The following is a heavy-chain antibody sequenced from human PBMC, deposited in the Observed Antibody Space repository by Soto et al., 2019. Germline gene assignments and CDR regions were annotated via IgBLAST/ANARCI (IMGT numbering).Heavy chain of an antibody. CDR1: GGSISSGGYS. Sequence: PSETLSLTCAVSGGSISSGGYSWSWIRQPPGKGLEWIGYIYHNGYTYYNPSLKSRVTISVDRSKNQFSLKLSSVTAADTAVYYWARGGPVKIWMMDVWGQGITVTV. CDR2: IYHNGYT. D-gene: IGHD3-9*01. V-gene: IGHV4-30-2*01. J-gene: IGHJ6*02. CDR3: ARGGPVKIWMMDV.